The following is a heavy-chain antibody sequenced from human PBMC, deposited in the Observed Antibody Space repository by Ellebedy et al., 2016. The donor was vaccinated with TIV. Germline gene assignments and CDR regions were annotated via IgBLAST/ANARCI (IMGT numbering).Heavy chain of an antibody. Sequence: GESLKISCAASGFTFSNFWMSWVRQAPGKGLEWVSVIYSGGRTYYADSVKGRFTTSRDNSKNTLYLQMNSLRAEDTAVYYCASGWSTYGMDVWGQGTTVTVSS. CDR3: ASGWSTYGMDV. CDR1: GFTFSNFW. CDR2: IYSGGRT. J-gene: IGHJ6*02. D-gene: IGHD2-15*01. V-gene: IGHV3-53*01.